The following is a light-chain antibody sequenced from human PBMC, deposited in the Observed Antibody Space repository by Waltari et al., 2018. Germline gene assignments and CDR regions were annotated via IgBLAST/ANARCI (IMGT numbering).Light chain of an antibody. CDR1: QSVLSSSNNKNF. V-gene: IGKV4-1*01. CDR3: QQYYITPPT. J-gene: IGKJ1*01. CDR2: WAS. Sequence: DIVMTQSPDSLTVSLGERATVNCQSSQSVLSSSNNKNFLAWYQQKPGQPPKLLIYWASTRGSGVPDRFSGSGSGTDFTLTISSLQAEDVAVYYCQQYYITPPTFGQGTKVEIK.